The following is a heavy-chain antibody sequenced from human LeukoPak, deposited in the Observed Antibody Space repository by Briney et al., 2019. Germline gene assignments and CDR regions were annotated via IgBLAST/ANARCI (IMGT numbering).Heavy chain of an antibody. CDR3: AKETYYYDSSGYYSN. D-gene: IGHD3-22*01. J-gene: IGHJ4*02. Sequence: GGSLRLSCAASGFTFSSYAMSWVRQAPGRGLEWVSAISGSGGSTYYADSVKGRFTISRGNSKNTLYLQMNSLRAEDTAVYYCAKETYYYDSSGYYSNWGQGTLVTVSS. CDR2: ISGSGGST. V-gene: IGHV3-23*01. CDR1: GFTFSSYA.